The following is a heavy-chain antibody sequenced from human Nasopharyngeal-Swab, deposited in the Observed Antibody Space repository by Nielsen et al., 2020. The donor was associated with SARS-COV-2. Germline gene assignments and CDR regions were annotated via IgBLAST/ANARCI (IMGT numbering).Heavy chain of an antibody. J-gene: IGHJ6*03. V-gene: IGHV3-7*01. Sequence: GESLKISCAASGFTFSNFWMSWVRQAPGKGLEWVANIKEDGSDTYYVGSVKGRFTISRDNAKNSLYLQMHSLRAEDTAVYYCARDIATSLWYYYFYMDVWGKGTTVTVSS. CDR2: IKEDGSDT. D-gene: IGHD6-6*01. CDR1: GFTFSNFW. CDR3: ARDIATSLWYYYFYMDV.